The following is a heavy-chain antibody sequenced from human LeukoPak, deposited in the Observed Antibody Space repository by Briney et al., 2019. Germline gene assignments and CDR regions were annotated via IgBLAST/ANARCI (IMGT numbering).Heavy chain of an antibody. D-gene: IGHD4-17*01. CDR2: IYYSGST. CDR1: GGSISSYY. J-gene: IGHJ2*01. V-gene: IGHV4-59*01. Sequence: SETLSLTCTVSGGSISSYYWSWIRQPPGKGLEWIGYIYYSGSTNYNPSLKSRVTISVDTSKNQFSLKLSSVTAADTAVYYCARKETVTHERYFDLWGRGTLVTVSS. CDR3: ARKETVTHERYFDL.